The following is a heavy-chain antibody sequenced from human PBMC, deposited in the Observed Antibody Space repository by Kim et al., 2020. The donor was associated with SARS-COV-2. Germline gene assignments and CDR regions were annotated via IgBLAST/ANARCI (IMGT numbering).Heavy chain of an antibody. Sequence: YAQKFQGRVTITADESTSTAYMELSSLRSEDTAVYYCANGIWSSDYYFDYWGQGTLVTVSS. V-gene: IGHV1-69*01. CDR3: ANGIWSSDYYFDY. J-gene: IGHJ4*02. D-gene: IGHD3-3*01.